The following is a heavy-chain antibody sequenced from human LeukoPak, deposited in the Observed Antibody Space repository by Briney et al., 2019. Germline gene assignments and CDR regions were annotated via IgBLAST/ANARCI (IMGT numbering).Heavy chain of an antibody. V-gene: IGHV1-2*02. J-gene: IGHJ4*02. Sequence: ASVKVSCKASGYTFTGYYMHWVRQAPGQGLEWMGWINPNSGGTNYARKFQGRVTMTRDTSISTAYMELSRLRSDDTAVYYCARDLPIVVVVAATGVVFDYWGQGTLVTVSS. CDR1: GYTFTGYY. D-gene: IGHD2-15*01. CDR3: ARDLPIVVVVAATGVVFDY. CDR2: INPNSGGT.